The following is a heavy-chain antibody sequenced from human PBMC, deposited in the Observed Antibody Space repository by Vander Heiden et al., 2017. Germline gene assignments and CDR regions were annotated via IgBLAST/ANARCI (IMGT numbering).Heavy chain of an antibody. J-gene: IGHJ4*02. CDR2: ISGSGGST. D-gene: IGHD4-17*01. CDR1: GFTFSSYA. V-gene: IGHV3-23*01. CDR3: AKVASHTVTTGEFDY. Sequence: EVQLLESGCGLVQPGGSLRLSCAASGFTFSSYAMSWVRQAPGKGLEWVSAISGSGGSTYYADSVKGRFTISRDNSKNTMYLQMNSLRAEDTAVYYCAKVASHTVTTGEFDYWGQGTLVTVSS.